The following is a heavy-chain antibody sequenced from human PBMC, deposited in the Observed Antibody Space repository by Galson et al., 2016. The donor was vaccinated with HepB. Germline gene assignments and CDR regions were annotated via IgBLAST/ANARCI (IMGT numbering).Heavy chain of an antibody. CDR3: VKVFDYLNGWIDQ. D-gene: IGHD5-12*01. J-gene: IGHJ4*02. V-gene: IGHV3-23*01. CDR1: GFLYRNYA. Sequence: SLRLSCAASGFLYRNYAMSWVRQAPGKGLEWISVISGSGQTTFYAESVKGRISVSRDNSQNTLDLQMYSLRAEDTAVYYCVKVFDYLNGWIDQWGQGTLVTVSS. CDR2: ISGSGQTT.